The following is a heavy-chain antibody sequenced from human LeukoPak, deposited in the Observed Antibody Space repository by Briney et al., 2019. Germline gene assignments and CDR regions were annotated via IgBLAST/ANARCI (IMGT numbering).Heavy chain of an antibody. Sequence: GGSLRLSCAASGFTVSSNYMSWVRQAPGKGLEWVSVMYSGGNTYYADSVKGRFTISRDNSKNTLYLQMNSLRAEDTAVYYCARDRVGATDYFDYWGQGTLVTVSS. J-gene: IGHJ4*02. CDR2: MYSGGNT. CDR3: ARDRVGATDYFDY. V-gene: IGHV3-53*05. D-gene: IGHD1-26*01. CDR1: GFTVSSNY.